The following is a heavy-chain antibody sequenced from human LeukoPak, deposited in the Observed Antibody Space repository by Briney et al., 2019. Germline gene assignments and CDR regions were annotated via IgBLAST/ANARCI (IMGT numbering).Heavy chain of an antibody. V-gene: IGHV3-20*04. Sequence: GGSLRLSCAASGFTFDDYGMSWVRQAPGKGLEWVASINWNGGSTGYADSVKGRFTISRDNAKNSLYLQMNSLRAEDTAVYYCARSGGIAVAGPYAFDIWGQGTMVTVSS. CDR2: INWNGGST. J-gene: IGHJ3*02. CDR3: ARSGGIAVAGPYAFDI. D-gene: IGHD6-19*01. CDR1: GFTFDDYG.